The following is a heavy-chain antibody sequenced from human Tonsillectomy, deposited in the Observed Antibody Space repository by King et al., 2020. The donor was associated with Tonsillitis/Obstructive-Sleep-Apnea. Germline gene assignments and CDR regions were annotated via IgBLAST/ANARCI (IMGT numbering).Heavy chain of an antibody. J-gene: IGHJ4*02. CDR3: ARYSSSWRGVYYFDY. D-gene: IGHD6-13*01. Sequence: VQLQESGPGLVKPSETLSLTCTVSGGSVSSGSYYWSWIRQPPGKGLEWIGYIYYSGRTNYNPPLKSRVNISVEPSKNQFSLKLSSVTAADTAVYYCARYSSSWRGVYYFDYWGQGTLVTVSS. CDR2: IYYSGRT. V-gene: IGHV4-61*01. CDR1: GGSVSSGSYY.